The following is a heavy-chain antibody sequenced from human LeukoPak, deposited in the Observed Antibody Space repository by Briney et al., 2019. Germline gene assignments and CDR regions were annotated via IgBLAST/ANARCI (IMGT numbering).Heavy chain of an antibody. V-gene: IGHV4-4*07. J-gene: IGHJ4*02. CDR1: GGSISSYY. CDR2: IYTSGST. D-gene: IGHD2-15*01. Sequence: PSETLSLTCTVSGGSISSYYWSWIRQPAGKGLEWIGRIYTSGSTNYNPSLKSRVTMSVDTSKNQFSLKLSSVTAADTAVYYCAREVVAAPRGDYFDYWGQGALVTVSS. CDR3: AREVVAAPRGDYFDY.